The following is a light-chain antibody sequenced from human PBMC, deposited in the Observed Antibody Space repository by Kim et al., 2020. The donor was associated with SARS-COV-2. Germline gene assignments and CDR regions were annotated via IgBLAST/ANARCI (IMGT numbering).Light chain of an antibody. J-gene: IGKJ4*01. CDR2: GAA. Sequence: PGERATLSCRASQSVSCSDLGWYQQKPGQAPRLLIYGAASRATGIPDRVSGSGSGTDFTLTISRLEPEDFAVYYCQQYGSSPLTFGGGTKVDIK. CDR3: QQYGSSPLT. V-gene: IGKV3-20*01. CDR1: QSVSCSD.